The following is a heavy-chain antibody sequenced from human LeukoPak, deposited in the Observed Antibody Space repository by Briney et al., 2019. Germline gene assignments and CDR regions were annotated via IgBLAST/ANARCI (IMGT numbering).Heavy chain of an antibody. J-gene: IGHJ4*02. Sequence: GGSLRLSCAASGFTFSDYYMSWIRQAPGKGLEWVSYISSSGSTTYYADPVKGRFTSSRDNAKNSLHLQMNSLRDADTDVYYCARARDSGSYWGYYFDHSGQGTLVTVSS. V-gene: IGHV3-11*01. D-gene: IGHD1-26*01. CDR1: GFTFSDYY. CDR2: ISSSGSTT. CDR3: ARARDSGSYWGYYFDH.